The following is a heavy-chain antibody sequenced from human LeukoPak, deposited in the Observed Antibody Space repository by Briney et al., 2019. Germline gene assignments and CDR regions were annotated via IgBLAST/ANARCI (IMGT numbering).Heavy chain of an antibody. D-gene: IGHD5-18*01. V-gene: IGHV1-2*02. CDR1: GYTFTGYY. CDR3: TRDPGDTAMAKYYFDY. Sequence: GASVKVSCKASGYTFTGYYLHWVRQAPGQGFEWMGWINPNSGGTSYAQKFQDRVTMTRDTSTSTAYMELSRLRSDDTAVYYCTRDPGDTAMAKYYFDYWGQGTLVTVSS. J-gene: IGHJ4*02. CDR2: INPNSGGT.